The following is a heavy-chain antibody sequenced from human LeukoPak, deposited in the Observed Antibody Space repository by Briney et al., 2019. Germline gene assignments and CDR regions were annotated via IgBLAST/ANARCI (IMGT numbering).Heavy chain of an antibody. Sequence: APVKVSCKASGYTFTGYYIHYVRQAPGQGLEWMGRIDPYSGDTNYAQKFQGRVTMARDTSISTAYMELSRLRSDDTAVFYCARPKKFRRGGSCDFDYWGQGTLLTVSS. V-gene: IGHV1-2*06. CDR2: IDPYSGDT. J-gene: IGHJ4*02. CDR1: GYTFTGYY. CDR3: ARPKKFRRGGSCDFDY. D-gene: IGHD2-15*01.